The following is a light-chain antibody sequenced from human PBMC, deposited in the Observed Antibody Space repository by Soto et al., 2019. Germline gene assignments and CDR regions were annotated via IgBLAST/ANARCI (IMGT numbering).Light chain of an antibody. V-gene: IGKV3-20*01. CDR2: GAS. CDR1: QSVSSSY. CDR3: QQYGSSRT. J-gene: IGKJ1*01. Sequence: EIVLTQSPGTLSLSPGERATLSFRASQSVSSSYLAWYQQKPGQAPRLLIYGASSRATGIPDRFGGSGSGTDFTLTISRLEPEDFAVYYCQQYGSSRTFGQGTKVDIK.